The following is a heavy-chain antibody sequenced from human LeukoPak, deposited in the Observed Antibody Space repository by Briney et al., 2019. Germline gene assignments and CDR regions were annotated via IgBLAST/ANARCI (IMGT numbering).Heavy chain of an antibody. CDR2: IYYNGST. V-gene: IGHV4-59*01. Sequence: PSETLSLTCTVSGGSISNYYWSWIRQPPGKGLEWIGYIYYNGSTNYNPSLKSRVTISVDTSKNQFSLRLSSVTAADTAVYYCARGHGYYDSSGPNDYWGQGTLVTVSS. CDR3: ARGHGYYDSSGPNDY. D-gene: IGHD3-22*01. J-gene: IGHJ4*02. CDR1: GGSISNYY.